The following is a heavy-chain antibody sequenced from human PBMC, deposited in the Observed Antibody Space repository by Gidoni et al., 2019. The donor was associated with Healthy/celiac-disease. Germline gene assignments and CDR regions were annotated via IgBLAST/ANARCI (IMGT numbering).Heavy chain of an antibody. CDR2: ISYDGSNK. CDR3: AKDSGDSSGWSFDI. J-gene: IGHJ3*02. V-gene: IGHV3-30*18. CDR1: GFTFSSYG. Sequence: QVQLVESGGGVVHHGRSLRLPCAASGFTFSSYGMHWVRQAPGKGLEWVAVISYDGSNKYYADSVNGRFTISRDNSKNTLYLQMNSRRAEDTAVYYCAKDSGDSSGWSFDIWGQGTMVTVSS. D-gene: IGHD3-22*01.